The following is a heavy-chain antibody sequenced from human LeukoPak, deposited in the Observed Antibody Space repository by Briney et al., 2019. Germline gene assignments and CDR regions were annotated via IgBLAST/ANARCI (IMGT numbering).Heavy chain of an antibody. CDR3: ARILAISFDY. Sequence: GASVKVSCKASGYTFTSYGISWVRQAPGQGPEWMGWINPDSGDTKYSQKFQGRVTLTRDTSTNTAYMDLSSLTSDDTAVYYCARILAISFDYWGQGTLVTVSS. CDR2: INPDSGDT. CDR1: GYTFTSYG. J-gene: IGHJ4*02. V-gene: IGHV1-18*01.